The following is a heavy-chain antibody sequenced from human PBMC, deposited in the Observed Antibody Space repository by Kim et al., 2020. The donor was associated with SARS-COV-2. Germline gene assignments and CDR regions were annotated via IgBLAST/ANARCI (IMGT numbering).Heavy chain of an antibody. D-gene: IGHD3-16*01. CDR3: AKFHAEYGYVSFGVVDY. V-gene: IGHV3-23*01. J-gene: IGHJ4*02. Sequence: VKGRFTISRDNSKNTLYLQMNSLRAEDTAVYYCAKFHAEYGYVSFGVVDYWGQGTLVTVSS.